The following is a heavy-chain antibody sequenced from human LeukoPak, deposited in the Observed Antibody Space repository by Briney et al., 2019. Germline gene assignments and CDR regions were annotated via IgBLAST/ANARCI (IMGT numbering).Heavy chain of an antibody. Sequence: SVKVSCKASGGTFSSCAISWVRQAPGQGLEWMGRIIPIFGTANYAQKFQGRVTITTDESTSTAYMELSSLRSEDTAVYYCARDEYCSSTSCHNFDYWGQGTLVTVSS. CDR3: ARDEYCSSTSCHNFDY. J-gene: IGHJ4*02. CDR1: GGTFSSCA. V-gene: IGHV1-69*05. CDR2: IIPIFGTA. D-gene: IGHD2-2*02.